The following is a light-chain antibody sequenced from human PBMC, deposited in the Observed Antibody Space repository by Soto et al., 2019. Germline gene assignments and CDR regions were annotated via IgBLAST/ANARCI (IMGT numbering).Light chain of an antibody. CDR1: QNIGNK. CDR2: DAS. Sequence: EIVLTQSPATLSVSPVGRATLSCRASQNIGNKLAWYQHKPGQAPRLLIYDASRRATGIPARFSGSGSGTEFTLTISSLQSEDFALYFCQQHNNWPITFGQGTRLEIK. V-gene: IGKV3D-15*01. CDR3: QQHNNWPIT. J-gene: IGKJ5*01.